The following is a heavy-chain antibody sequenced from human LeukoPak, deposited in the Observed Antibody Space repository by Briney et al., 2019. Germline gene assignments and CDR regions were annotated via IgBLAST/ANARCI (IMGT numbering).Heavy chain of an antibody. V-gene: IGHV4-38-2*02. CDR1: GYSISSGYY. CDR2: IYHSGST. J-gene: IGHJ5*02. Sequence: PSETLSLTCTVSGYSISSGYYWGWIRQPPGKGLEWIGSIYHSGSTYYNPSLKSRVTISVDTSKNQFSLKLSSVTAADTAVYYCAKQAGSGWEGFDPWGQGTLVTVSS. D-gene: IGHD6-19*01. CDR3: AKQAGSGWEGFDP.